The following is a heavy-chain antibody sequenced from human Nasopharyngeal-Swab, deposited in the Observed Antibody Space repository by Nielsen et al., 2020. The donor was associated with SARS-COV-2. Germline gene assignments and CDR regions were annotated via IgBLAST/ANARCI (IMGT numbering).Heavy chain of an antibody. CDR1: GFTFSSYA. V-gene: IGHV3-23*01. CDR3: ARDLSSGWYGSFDY. CDR2: ISGSGGST. D-gene: IGHD6-19*01. Sequence: GESLKISCAASGFTFSSYAMSWVRQAPGKGLEWVSAISGSGGSTYYADSVKGRFTISRDNAKNSLYLQMNSLRAEDTAVCYCARDLSSGWYGSFDYWGQGTLVTVSS. J-gene: IGHJ4*02.